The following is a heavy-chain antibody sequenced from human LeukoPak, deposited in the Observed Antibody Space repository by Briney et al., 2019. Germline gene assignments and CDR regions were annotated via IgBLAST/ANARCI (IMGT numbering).Heavy chain of an antibody. CDR2: IHYSGSI. Sequence: SETLSLTCTVSGGSISSGGYYWSWIRQHPEKGLEWIGYIHYSGSIYYHPSLKSRVSMSVDTSRNQFSLKLSSVTAADTAVYYCACGSNNWYNWFDPWGQGALVTVSS. D-gene: IGHD1-1*01. CDR3: ACGSNNWYNWFDP. J-gene: IGHJ5*02. V-gene: IGHV4-31*03. CDR1: GGSISSGGYY.